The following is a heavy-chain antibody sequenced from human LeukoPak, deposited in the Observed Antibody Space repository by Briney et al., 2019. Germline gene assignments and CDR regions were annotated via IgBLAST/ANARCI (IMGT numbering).Heavy chain of an antibody. J-gene: IGHJ6*03. V-gene: IGHV4-30-2*01. Sequence: SQTLSLTCTVSGGSISSGGYYWSWIRQPPGKGLEWIGYICHSGSTYYNPSLKSRVTISVDTSKNQFSLKLSSVTAADTAVYYCARLDIVATIIDYYYYMDVWGKGTTVTVSS. D-gene: IGHD5-12*01. CDR2: ICHSGST. CDR3: ARLDIVATIIDYYYYMDV. CDR1: GGSISSGGYY.